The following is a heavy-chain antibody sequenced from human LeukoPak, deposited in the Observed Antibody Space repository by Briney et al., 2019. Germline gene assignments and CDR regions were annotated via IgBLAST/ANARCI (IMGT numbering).Heavy chain of an antibody. CDR3: AKEELWFGELQRGIDY. CDR2: LSSHGNLE. D-gene: IGHD3-10*01. V-gene: IGHV3-30*18. Sequence: GTSVRLSCAASGFTFSAYVLHWVRQVPGKGPEWMATLSSHGNLEYYADSVRGRITISRDNSRNTLYLQMNSLIAEDTAVYYCAKEELWFGELQRGIDYWGQGTLVTVSS. J-gene: IGHJ4*02. CDR1: GFTFSAYV.